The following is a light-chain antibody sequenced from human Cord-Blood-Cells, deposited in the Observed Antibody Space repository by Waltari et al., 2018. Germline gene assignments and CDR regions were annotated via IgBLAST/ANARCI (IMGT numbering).Light chain of an antibody. J-gene: IGKJ5*01. V-gene: IGKV3-15*01. CDR3: QQYNNWHIT. CDR2: GAS. Sequence: EIVMTQSPATLSVSPGERATLSCGASQSVSSNLAWYQQKPGQAPRLLIYGASTRATGIPARFSGSGSGTEFTLTISSLQSEDFAVYYCQQYNNWHITFGQGTRLEIK. CDR1: QSVSSN.